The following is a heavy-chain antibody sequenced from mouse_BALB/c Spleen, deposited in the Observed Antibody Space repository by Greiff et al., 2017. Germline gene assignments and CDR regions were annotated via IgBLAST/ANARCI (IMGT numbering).Heavy chain of an antibody. Sequence: QVQLQQPGAELVKPGASVKLSCKASGYTFTSYYMYWVKQRPGQGLEWIGGINPSNGGTNFNEKFKSKATLTVDKSSSTAYMQLSSLTSEDSAVYYCTRSVGNVYYYAMDYWGQGTSVTVSS. CDR2: INPSNGGT. J-gene: IGHJ4*01. CDR1: GYTFTSYY. CDR3: TRSVGNVYYYAMDY. D-gene: IGHD2-1*01. V-gene: IGHV1S81*02.